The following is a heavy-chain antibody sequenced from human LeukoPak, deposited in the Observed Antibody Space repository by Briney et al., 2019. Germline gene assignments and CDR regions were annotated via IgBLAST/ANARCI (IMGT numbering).Heavy chain of an antibody. V-gene: IGHV4-34*01. CDR1: GGSFSGYY. D-gene: IGHD1-1*01. CDR2: INHSGST. J-gene: IGHJ4*02. Sequence: SETLSLTCAVCGGSFSGYYWSWIRQPPGKGLEWIGEINHSGSTNYNPSLKSRVTISVDTSKNQFSLKLSSVTAAETAVYYCARVETYGAVGYWGQGTLVTVSS. CDR3: ARVETYGAVGY.